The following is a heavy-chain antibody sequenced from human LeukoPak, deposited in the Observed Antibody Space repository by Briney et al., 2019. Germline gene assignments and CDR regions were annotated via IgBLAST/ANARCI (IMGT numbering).Heavy chain of an antibody. CDR3: ARDPYSGSYGNYYYYFMDV. J-gene: IGHJ6*03. CDR1: GFTFSSYG. D-gene: IGHD1-26*01. Sequence: GGSLRLSCAASGFTFSSYGMSWVRQAPGKGLEWVSAISGSGGSTYYADSVKGRFTISRDNANNLLYLQMNSLRAEDTAVYYCARDPYSGSYGNYYYYFMDVWGKGTTVTISS. V-gene: IGHV3-23*01. CDR2: ISGSGGST.